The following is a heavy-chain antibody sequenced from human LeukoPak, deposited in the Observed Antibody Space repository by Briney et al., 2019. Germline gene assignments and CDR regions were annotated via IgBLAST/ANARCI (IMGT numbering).Heavy chain of an antibody. J-gene: IGHJ4*02. Sequence: GESLKISRKGSGYSFTTYWLGWVPQVPGKGLELMGYIYPGDSHTTYSPSFQGQVHISADKSISTAYLQWSSLKASDTAMYYCATTYAGRYYFDYWGQGTLVTVSS. CDR2: IYPGDSHT. CDR1: GYSFTTYW. D-gene: IGHD3-16*01. V-gene: IGHV5-51*01. CDR3: ATTYAGRYYFDY.